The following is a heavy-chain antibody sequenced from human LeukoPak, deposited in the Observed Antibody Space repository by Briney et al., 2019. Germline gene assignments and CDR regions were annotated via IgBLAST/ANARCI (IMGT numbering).Heavy chain of an antibody. J-gene: IGHJ5*02. D-gene: IGHD3-3*01. CDR3: ARENRHYDFWRTTRSGWLDP. CDR1: GFTFSSYS. V-gene: IGHV3-21*01. Sequence: GGSLRLSCAASGFTFSSYSMNWVRQAPGKGLEWVSSISSSSSYIYYADSVKGRFTISRDNAKNSLYLQMNSLRAEDTAVYYCARENRHYDFWRTTRSGWLDPWGQGTLVTVSS. CDR2: ISSSSSYI.